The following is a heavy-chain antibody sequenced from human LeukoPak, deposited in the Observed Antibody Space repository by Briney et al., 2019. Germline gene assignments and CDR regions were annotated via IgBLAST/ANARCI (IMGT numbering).Heavy chain of an antibody. CDR2: INHSGST. J-gene: IGHJ3*02. Sequence: SETLPLTCAVYGGSFSGYYWSWIRQPPGKGLEWIGEINHSGSTNYNPSLKSRVTISVDTSKNQFSLKLSSVTAADTAVYYCARAKSHYYDSSGDDAFDIWGQGTMVTVSS. CDR1: GGSFSGYY. V-gene: IGHV4-34*01. CDR3: ARAKSHYYDSSGDDAFDI. D-gene: IGHD3-22*01.